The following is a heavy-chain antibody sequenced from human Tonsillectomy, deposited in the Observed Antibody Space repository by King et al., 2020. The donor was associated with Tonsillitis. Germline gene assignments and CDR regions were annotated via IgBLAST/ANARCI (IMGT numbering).Heavy chain of an antibody. CDR2: IYYSGST. V-gene: IGHV4-39*01. CDR1: GGSISSTTYY. J-gene: IGHJ4*02. CDR3: ARPGYGSGSYYVY. D-gene: IGHD3-10*01. Sequence: MQLQESGPGLVKPSETLSLTCTVSGGSISSTTYYWGWIRQPPGKGLEWIGSIYYSGSTYYNPSLKSRVTMSVDTSKNQFSLKLNSVTAADTAVYYCARPGYGSGSYYVYWGQGTLVTVSS.